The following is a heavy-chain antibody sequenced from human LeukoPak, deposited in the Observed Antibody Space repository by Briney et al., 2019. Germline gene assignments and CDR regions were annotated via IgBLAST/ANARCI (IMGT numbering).Heavy chain of an antibody. V-gene: IGHV3-33*08. CDR1: GFTVSSNY. Sequence: GGSLRLSCAASGFTVSSNYMSWVRQAPGKGLEWVAGIWYDGSNKYYGDSVKGRFTISRDNSKNTLYLQMTSLRAEDTAVYYCARRGYYDILTGPYYMDVWGKGTTVTVSS. CDR3: ARRGYYDILTGPYYMDV. D-gene: IGHD3-9*01. CDR2: IWYDGSNK. J-gene: IGHJ6*03.